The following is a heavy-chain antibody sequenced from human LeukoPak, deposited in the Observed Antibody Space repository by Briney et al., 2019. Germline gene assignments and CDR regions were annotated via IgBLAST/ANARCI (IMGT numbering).Heavy chain of an antibody. V-gene: IGHV3-30*18. Sequence: PGGSLRLSCAASGFSFSSYGMHWVRQAPGKGPEWVAVISYDGSNKYYADSVKGRFTISRDNSKNTLYLQMNSLRAEDTAVYYCAKPYGDYVVDRAFDIWGQGTMVTVSS. J-gene: IGHJ3*02. D-gene: IGHD4-17*01. CDR1: GFSFSSYG. CDR3: AKPYGDYVVDRAFDI. CDR2: ISYDGSNK.